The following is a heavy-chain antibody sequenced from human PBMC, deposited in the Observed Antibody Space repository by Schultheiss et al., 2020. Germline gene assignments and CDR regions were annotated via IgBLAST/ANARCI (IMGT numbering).Heavy chain of an antibody. CDR1: GYSFTSSW. Sequence: GGSLRLSCKGSGYSFTSSWIGWVRQMPGKGLEWMGIIYPGDSDTRYSPSFQGQVTISADKSISTAYLQWSSLKASDTAMYYCARATYYDFWSGSANWFDPWGQGTLVTVSS. J-gene: IGHJ5*02. CDR2: IYPGDSDT. V-gene: IGHV5-51*01. D-gene: IGHD3-3*01. CDR3: ARATYYDFWSGSANWFDP.